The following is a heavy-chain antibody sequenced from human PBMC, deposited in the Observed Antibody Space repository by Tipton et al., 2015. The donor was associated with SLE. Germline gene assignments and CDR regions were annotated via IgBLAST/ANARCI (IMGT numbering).Heavy chain of an antibody. CDR2: IYTSGST. CDR1: GGSISSGSYY. J-gene: IGHJ6*02. Sequence: TLSLTCTVSGGSISSGSYYWSWIRQPAGKGLEWIGRIYTSGSTNYNPSLKSRVTISVDTSKNQFSLRLSSVTAADTAVYYCARRAMVQGVGDNGMDVWGQGTTVTVSS. CDR3: ARRAMVQGVGDNGMDV. V-gene: IGHV4-61*02. D-gene: IGHD3-10*01.